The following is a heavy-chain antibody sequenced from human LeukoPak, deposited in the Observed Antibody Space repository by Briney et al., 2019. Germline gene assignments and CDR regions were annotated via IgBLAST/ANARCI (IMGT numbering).Heavy chain of an antibody. D-gene: IGHD6-19*01. CDR2: ISSSSSYI. Sequence: GGSLRLSCAASGFTFSSYSMNWVRQAPGKGLEWVSSISSSSSYIYYADSVKGRFTISRDNSKNTLYLQMNSLRAEDTAVYYCARVYSSGWYSLDYWGQGTLVTVSS. J-gene: IGHJ4*02. CDR3: ARVYSSGWYSLDY. CDR1: GFTFSSYS. V-gene: IGHV3-21*04.